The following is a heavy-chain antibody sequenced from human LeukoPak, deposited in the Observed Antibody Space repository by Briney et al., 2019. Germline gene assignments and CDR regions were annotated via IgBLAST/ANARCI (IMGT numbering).Heavy chain of an antibody. V-gene: IGHV3-49*04. CDR1: GFTFGDYA. Sequence: GGSLGLSCTASGFTFGDYAMSWVRQAPGKGLEWVGFIRSRRYGGATEYAASVKGRFTISRDDSKSVAYLHMNSLKTGDTAVYYCTRDILSGWYYFDFWGQGTLVTVSS. D-gene: IGHD6-19*01. CDR3: TRDILSGWYYFDF. J-gene: IGHJ4*02. CDR2: IRSRRYGGAT.